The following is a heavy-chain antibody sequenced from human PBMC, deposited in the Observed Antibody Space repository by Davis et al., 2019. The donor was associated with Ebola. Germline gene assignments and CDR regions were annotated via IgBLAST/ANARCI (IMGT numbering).Heavy chain of an antibody. CDR3: ARERRGWYDFDY. J-gene: IGHJ4*02. CDR2: IHYSGST. CDR1: GGSISNYY. V-gene: IGHV4-59*12. Sequence: SETLSLTCTVSGGSISNYYWSWIRQPPGKGLEWIGYIHYSGSTYYNPSLKSRVTISGDTSKNHFSLKLSSVTAADTAVYYCARERRGWYDFDYWGQGTLVTVSS. D-gene: IGHD6-19*01.